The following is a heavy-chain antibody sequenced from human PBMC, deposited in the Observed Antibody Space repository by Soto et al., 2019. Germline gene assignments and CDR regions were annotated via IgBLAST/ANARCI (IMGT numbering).Heavy chain of an antibody. D-gene: IGHD2-15*01. V-gene: IGHV3-23*01. CDR3: AKLGFCSGGTCHLDYYNGVDV. CDR1: GFSFSSNA. CDR2: IGSGGTT. J-gene: IGHJ6*02. Sequence: EVQLLESGGVVVQPGGSLRLSCAASGFSFSSNAMTWVRQAPGQGLEWVSTIGSGGTTYYADSVKGRFTISRDNSKNTQSLQMNSLRVEDTGVYYCAKLGFCSGGTCHLDYYNGVDVWGQGTTVTVSS.